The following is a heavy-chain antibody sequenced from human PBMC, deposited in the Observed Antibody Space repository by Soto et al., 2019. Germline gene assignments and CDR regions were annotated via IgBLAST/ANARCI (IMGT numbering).Heavy chain of an antibody. V-gene: IGHV1-69*01. CDR3: ARDHYYDSSISTGVDAFDI. J-gene: IGHJ3*02. Sequence: QVQLVQSGAEVKKPGSSVKVSCKASGGTFSSYAISWVRQAPGQGLEWMGGIIPIFGTANYAQKFQGRVRITAEESTSTAYMELSSLRSEETAVYYCARDHYYDSSISTGVDAFDIWGQGTMVTGSS. CDR2: IIPIFGTA. D-gene: IGHD3-22*01. CDR1: GGTFSSYA.